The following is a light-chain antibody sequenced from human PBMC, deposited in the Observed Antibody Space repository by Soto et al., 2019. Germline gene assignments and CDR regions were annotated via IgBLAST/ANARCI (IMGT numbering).Light chain of an antibody. CDR3: SAYTARSTLV. V-gene: IGLV1-40*01. J-gene: IGLJ3*02. CDR2: NDN. CDR1: SSNIGAGYD. Sequence: QSVLTQPPSVSGAPGQRVTISCTGSSSNIGAGYDVHWYQQLPGTAPKLLLYNDNNRPSGVPDRISGSKSGTSASLAITGLQAEDEADYYCSAYTARSTLVFGGGTKVTVL.